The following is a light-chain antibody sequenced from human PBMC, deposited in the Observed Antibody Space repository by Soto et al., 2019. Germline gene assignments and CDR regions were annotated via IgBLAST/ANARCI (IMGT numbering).Light chain of an antibody. CDR1: QSVSSN. J-gene: IGKJ3*01. Sequence: ETVMTQSPATLSVSPGERASLSCRASQSVSSNLAWYQQKPGRAPRILIFGASSRAAGVPDRISGSGSGTDFTLTINSLQSEDFAVYFCQQYNNLPLTFGPGTKVDIK. V-gene: IGKV3-15*01. CDR2: GAS. CDR3: QQYNNLPLT.